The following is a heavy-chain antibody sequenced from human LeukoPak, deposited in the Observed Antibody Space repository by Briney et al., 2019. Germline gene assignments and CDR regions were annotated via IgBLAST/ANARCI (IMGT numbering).Heavy chain of an antibody. V-gene: IGHV3-7*01. Sequence: GGSLRLSCAASGFTFSSYWMSWVRQAPGKGLEWVANIKQDGSEKYYVDSVKGRFTISRDNAKNSLYLQMNSLRAEDTAVYYCAREKGSSWPSDNVFRAFDIWGQGTMVTVSS. CDR2: IKQDGSEK. J-gene: IGHJ3*02. CDR3: AREKGSSWPSDNVFRAFDI. D-gene: IGHD6-13*01. CDR1: GFTFSSYW.